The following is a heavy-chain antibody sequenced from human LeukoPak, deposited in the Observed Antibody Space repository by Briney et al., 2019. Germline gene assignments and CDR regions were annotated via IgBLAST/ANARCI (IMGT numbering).Heavy chain of an antibody. CDR1: GFTFSSYS. Sequence: GGPLRLSCTASGFTFSSYSMNWVRQAPGKGLEWVSSISSSSSYIYYADSVKGRFTISRDNAKNSLYLQMNSLRAEDTAVYYCAAYQSLRRAFDIWGQGTMVTVSS. CDR3: AAYQSLRRAFDI. D-gene: IGHD2-2*01. J-gene: IGHJ3*02. CDR2: ISSSSSYI. V-gene: IGHV3-21*01.